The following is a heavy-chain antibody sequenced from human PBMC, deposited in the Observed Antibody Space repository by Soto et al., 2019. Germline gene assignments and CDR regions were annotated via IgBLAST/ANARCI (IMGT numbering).Heavy chain of an antibody. CDR1: GFSLSNARMG. J-gene: IGHJ4*02. CDR3: ARILKVGATRTFDY. D-gene: IGHD1-26*01. Sequence: QVTLKESGPVLVKPTETLTLTCTVSGFSLSNARMGVCWIRQPPVKALEWLAHIFSNDEKSYSTPLKSRLTISKDTSKSQVVLTMTNMDPVDTATYYCARILKVGATRTFDYWGQGTLVTVSS. CDR2: IFSNDEK. V-gene: IGHV2-26*01.